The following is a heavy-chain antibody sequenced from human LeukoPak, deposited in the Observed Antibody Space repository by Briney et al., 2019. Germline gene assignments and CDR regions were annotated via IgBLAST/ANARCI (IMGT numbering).Heavy chain of an antibody. J-gene: IGHJ5*02. Sequence: ASVKVSCKASVYTFTSYDINWVRQATGQGLEWMGWMIPNSGNTGYAQKFQGRVTMTRNTSISTAYMELSSLRSEDTAVYYCARGPESSSWYRVVWFDPWGQGTLVTVSS. D-gene: IGHD6-13*01. CDR1: VYTFTSYD. CDR2: MIPNSGNT. CDR3: ARGPESSSWYRVVWFDP. V-gene: IGHV1-8*01.